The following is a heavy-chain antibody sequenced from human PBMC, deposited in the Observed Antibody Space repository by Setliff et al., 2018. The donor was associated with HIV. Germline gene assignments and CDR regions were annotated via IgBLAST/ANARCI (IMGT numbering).Heavy chain of an antibody. J-gene: IGHJ4*02. CDR2: IIPFIDAT. Sequence: GASVKVSCKASGGTFRSYSINWVRQAPGQGLEWMGTIIPFIDATHYAQSFQGRLTITADESSNTAYMELSSLRLHDTAVYYCAKAAVEMTTIAFGGPPGYWGQGTLVTSPQ. CDR3: AKAAVEMTTIAFGGPPGY. D-gene: IGHD3-16*01. V-gene: IGHV1-69*11. CDR1: GGTFRSYS.